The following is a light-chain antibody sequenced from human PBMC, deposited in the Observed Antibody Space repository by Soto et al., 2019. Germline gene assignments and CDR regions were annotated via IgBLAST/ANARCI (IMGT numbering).Light chain of an antibody. Sequence: QSALTQPASVSGSPGQSIAISCTGTSSDVGAYNYVSWYQQHPGKAPKLMIYEVSNRPSGVSSRFSGSKSGSTASLTISGLQAYDEGDYYCCSSTTTSTLVFGTGTKLTVL. CDR2: EVS. CDR1: SSDVGAYNY. V-gene: IGLV2-14*01. J-gene: IGLJ1*01. CDR3: CSSTTTSTLV.